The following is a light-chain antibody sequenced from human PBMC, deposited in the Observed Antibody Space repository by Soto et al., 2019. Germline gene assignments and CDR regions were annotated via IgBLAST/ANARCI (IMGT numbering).Light chain of an antibody. V-gene: IGKV3-20*01. J-gene: IGKJ4*01. CDR3: QQYGSSPT. CDR2: GAS. CDR1: QSVSSSD. Sequence: ETVLTQSPGTVSLSPGERATLSCRASQSVSSSDLAWSQQKPGQAPRLLIYGASSRATGIPDRFSGSGSGTEFALTISRLEPEDSAVYYCQQYGSSPTFGGGSRVEIK.